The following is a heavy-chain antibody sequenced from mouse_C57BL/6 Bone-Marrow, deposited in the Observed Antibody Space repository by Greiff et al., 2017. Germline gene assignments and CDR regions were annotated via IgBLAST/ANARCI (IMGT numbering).Heavy chain of an antibody. CDR1: GYTFTSYW. CDR2: IHPSDSDT. D-gene: IGHD1-1*01. J-gene: IGHJ1*03. V-gene: IGHV1-74*01. Sequence: QVQLQQPGAELVKPGASVKVSCKASGYTFTSYWMHWVKQRPGQGLEWIGRIHPSDSDTNYNQKFKGKATLTVDKSSSTAYMQLSSLTSEDSAVYDCAITPYYGSSYDWYFDVWGTGTTVTVSS. CDR3: AITPYYGSSYDWYFDV.